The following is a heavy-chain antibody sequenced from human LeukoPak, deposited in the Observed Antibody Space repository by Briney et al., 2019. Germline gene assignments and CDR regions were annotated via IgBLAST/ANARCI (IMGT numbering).Heavy chain of an antibody. CDR2: ISAYNGNT. Sequence: GGSVKVSCKASGYTFTSYGMTWVRQAPGQGLEWMGWISAYNGNTNYAQKLQGRVTMTTDTSTSTAYMQLRSLRSDDTAVYYCARDELWFGELVSELGGYWGQGALVTVSS. CDR3: ARDELWFGELVSELGGY. J-gene: IGHJ4*02. CDR1: GYTFTSYG. D-gene: IGHD3-10*01. V-gene: IGHV1-18*04.